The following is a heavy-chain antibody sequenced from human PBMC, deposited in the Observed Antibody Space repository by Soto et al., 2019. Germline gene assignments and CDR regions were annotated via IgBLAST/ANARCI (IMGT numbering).Heavy chain of an antibody. CDR2: IYHSGMT. CDR3: ARRVGATAGGYGMDV. J-gene: IGHJ6*02. Sequence: QVQLQESGPGLVKPSETLSLTCTVSGASISTYYWSWIRQPPGKGLEWIGYIYHSGMTHYSPSLESRVTISLDTSKSQFSLKLSSVSAADTAVYYCARRVGATAGGYGMDVWGQGTTVTVSS. D-gene: IGHD1-26*01. CDR1: GASISTYY. V-gene: IGHV4-59*08.